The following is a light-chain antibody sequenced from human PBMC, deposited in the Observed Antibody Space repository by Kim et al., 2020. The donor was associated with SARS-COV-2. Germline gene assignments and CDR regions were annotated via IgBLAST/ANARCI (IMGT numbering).Light chain of an antibody. CDR1: SSNIGSNY. CDR2: RNN. V-gene: IGLV1-47*01. CDR3: AAWDDSLSGWV. Sequence: QSVLTQPPSASGTPGQRVTISCSGSSSNIGSNYVYWYQQLPGTAPKLLIYRNNQRPSGVPDRLSGSKSGTSASLAIGGLRSEDEADYYCAAWDDSLSGWVFGGGTQLT. J-gene: IGLJ3*02.